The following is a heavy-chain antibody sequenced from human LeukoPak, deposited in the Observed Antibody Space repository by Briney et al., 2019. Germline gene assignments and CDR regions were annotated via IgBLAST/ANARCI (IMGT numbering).Heavy chain of an antibody. V-gene: IGHV4-34*01. J-gene: IGHJ4*02. Sequence: PSETLSLTCAVYGGSFSGYYWSWIRQPPGKGLEWIGEINHSGSTNYNPSPKSRVTISVDTSKNQFSLKLSSVTAADTAVYYCARGRNYDYVWGSYRPPYYFDYWGQGTLVTVSS. D-gene: IGHD3-16*02. CDR1: GGSFSGYY. CDR2: INHSGST. CDR3: ARGRNYDYVWGSYRPPYYFDY.